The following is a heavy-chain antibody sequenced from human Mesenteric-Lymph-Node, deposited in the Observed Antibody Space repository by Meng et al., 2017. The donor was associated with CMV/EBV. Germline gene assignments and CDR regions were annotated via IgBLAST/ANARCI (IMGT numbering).Heavy chain of an antibody. CDR1: GFTFSNFA. V-gene: IGHV3-23*01. Sequence: GGSLRLSCAASGFTFSNFAMSWVRQAPGKGLEWVSTISGSGGSTYYADSVKGRFTISRDNAKNSLYLQMNSLRAEDTAVYYCARERGYYFGLDVWGQGTTVTVSS. CDR2: ISGSGGST. CDR3: ARERGYYFGLDV. J-gene: IGHJ6*02.